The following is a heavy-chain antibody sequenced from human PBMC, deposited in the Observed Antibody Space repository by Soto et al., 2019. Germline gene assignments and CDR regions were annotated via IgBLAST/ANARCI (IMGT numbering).Heavy chain of an antibody. CDR2: IYYSGST. J-gene: IGHJ4*02. CDR1: GGSISSGGYY. Sequence: NPSETLSLTCTVSGGSISSGGYYWSWIRQHPGKGLEWIGYIYYSGSTYYNPSLKSRVTISVDTSKNQFSLKLSSVTAADTAVYYCARSGGEEGYSSSWYYFDYWGQGTLVTVS. V-gene: IGHV4-31*03. D-gene: IGHD6-13*01. CDR3: ARSGGEEGYSSSWYYFDY.